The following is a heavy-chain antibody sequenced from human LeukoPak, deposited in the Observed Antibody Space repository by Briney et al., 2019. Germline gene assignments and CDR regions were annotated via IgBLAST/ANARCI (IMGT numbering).Heavy chain of an antibody. J-gene: IGHJ4*02. D-gene: IGHD1-26*01. CDR2: ISGSGGST. Sequence: QTGGSLRLSCAASGFTVSSNYMSWVRQAPGKGLEWVSAISGSGGSTYYADSVKGRFTISRDNSKNTLYLQMNSLRAEDTAVYYCAKGIFEWELLYFDYWGQGTLVTVSS. V-gene: IGHV3-23*01. CDR1: GFTVSSNY. CDR3: AKGIFEWELLYFDY.